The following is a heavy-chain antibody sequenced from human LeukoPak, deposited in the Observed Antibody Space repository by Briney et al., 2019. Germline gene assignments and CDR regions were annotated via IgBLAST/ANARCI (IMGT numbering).Heavy chain of an antibody. D-gene: IGHD6-6*01. CDR1: GGSLSNFY. CDR3: ARFRSIAARFQLKFGRDRKNWFDP. Sequence: SETLSLTCTVSGGSLSNFYWSWIRQPPGKGLEWIGYIYYSGSTDYNPSLKSRVTISVDTSKNQFSLKLSSVTAADTAVYYCARFRSIAARFQLKFGRDRKNWFDPWGQGTLVTVSS. J-gene: IGHJ5*02. V-gene: IGHV4-59*12. CDR2: IYYSGST.